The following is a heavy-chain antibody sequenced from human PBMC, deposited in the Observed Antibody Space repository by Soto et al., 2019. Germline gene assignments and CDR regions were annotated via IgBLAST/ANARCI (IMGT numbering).Heavy chain of an antibody. CDR1: GGSFSGYY. CDR2: INHSGST. D-gene: IGHD3-9*01. J-gene: IGHJ4*02. V-gene: IGHV4-34*01. Sequence: QVQLQQWGAGLLKPSETLSLTCAVYGGSFSGYYWSWIRQPPGKGLEWIGEINHSGSTNYTPSLKSRFTKQVDTSKNQFPLRLSSGTAADTVVFYCPRARLRNLAQWGQEPLVTVSS. CDR3: PRARLRNLAQ.